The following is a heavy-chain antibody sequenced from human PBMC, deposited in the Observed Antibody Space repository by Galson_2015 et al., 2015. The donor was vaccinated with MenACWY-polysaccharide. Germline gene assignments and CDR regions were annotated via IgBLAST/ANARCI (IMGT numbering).Heavy chain of an antibody. V-gene: IGHV1-69*13. CDR2: IILSFGTP. CDR1: GGTFNNHA. D-gene: IGHD3-16*01. Sequence: SVKVSCKASGGTFNNHAISWVRQAPGQGPEWLGGIILSFGTPNYAQKFQGRITIAADEAASTAYMELNSLNSEDTAVYFCARAATNYYDLLDVWGQGTKGTVAS. CDR3: ARAATNYYDLLDV. J-gene: IGHJ3*01.